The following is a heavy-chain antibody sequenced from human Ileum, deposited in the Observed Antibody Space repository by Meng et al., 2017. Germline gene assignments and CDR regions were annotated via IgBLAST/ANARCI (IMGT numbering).Heavy chain of an antibody. CDR1: GFTFKDHY. J-gene: IGHJ4*02. D-gene: IGHD4-17*01. V-gene: IGHV3-11*01. CDR3: GRGHYGLDY. CDR2: ITSSGNAM. Sequence: QVPRVESGGVLGKPGGSLRLSCAVSGFTFKDHYMTWIRQAPGKGLEWVSYITSSGNAMYYADSVKGRFTVSRDNTKNSLYLQMNSLRAEDSALYYCGRGHYGLDYWGPGTLVTVSS.